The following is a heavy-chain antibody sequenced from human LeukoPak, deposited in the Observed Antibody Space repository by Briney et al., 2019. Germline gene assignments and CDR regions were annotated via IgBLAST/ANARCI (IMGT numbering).Heavy chain of an antibody. CDR1: GGSISSYY. Sequence: ASETLSLTCTVSGGSISSYYWSWIRQPPGKGLEWIGYIYYSGSTNYNPSLKSRVTISVDTSKNQFSLKLSSVTAADTDVYYCARGVFGVVIIGDYFALDYWGQGTLVTVSS. J-gene: IGHJ4*02. CDR2: IYYSGST. D-gene: IGHD3-3*01. CDR3: ARGVFGVVIIGDYFALDY. V-gene: IGHV4-59*01.